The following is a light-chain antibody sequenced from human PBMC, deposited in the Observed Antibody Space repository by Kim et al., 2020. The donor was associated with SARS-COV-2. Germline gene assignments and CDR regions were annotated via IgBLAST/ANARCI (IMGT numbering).Light chain of an antibody. Sequence: QTATIPXXGXXXXEXCVSXXQQXXXQSPVXVXYXXNQRPSGIPERXSGSNSGNTATLTISGTQAXXXADYYCQAWDSSTHNYVFGAGTKVTVL. CDR2: XXN. V-gene: IGLV3-1*01. CDR3: QAWDSSTHNYV. J-gene: IGLJ1*01. CDR1: XXXEXC.